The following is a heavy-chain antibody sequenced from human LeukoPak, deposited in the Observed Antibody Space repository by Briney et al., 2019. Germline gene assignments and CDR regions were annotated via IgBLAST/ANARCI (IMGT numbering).Heavy chain of an antibody. D-gene: IGHD3-10*01. J-gene: IGHJ4*02. CDR1: GGSISSSSYY. CDR2: IYYSGST. Sequence: PSETLSLTCTVSGGSISSSSYYWGWIRQPPGKGLEWIGSIYYSGSTYYNPSLKSRVTISVDTSKNQFSLKLSSVTAADTAVYYCARHWSIRYYGSGSYSYDYWGQGTLVTVSS. V-gene: IGHV4-39*01. CDR3: ARHWSIRYYGSGSYSYDY.